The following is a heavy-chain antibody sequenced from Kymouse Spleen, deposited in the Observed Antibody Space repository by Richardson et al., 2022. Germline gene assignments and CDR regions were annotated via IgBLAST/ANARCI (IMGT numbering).Heavy chain of an antibody. Sequence: QVQLVESGGGVVQPGRSLRLSCAASGFTFSSYGMHWVRQAPGKGLEWVAVISYDGSNKYYADSVKGRFTISRDNSKNTLYLQMNSLRAEDTAVYYCAKDRPPSSSAGGFDYWGQGTLVTVSS. CDR2: ISYDGSNK. V-gene: IGHV3-30*18. CDR1: GFTFSSYG. CDR3: AKDRPPSSSAGGFDY. J-gene: IGHJ4*02. D-gene: IGHD6-6*01.